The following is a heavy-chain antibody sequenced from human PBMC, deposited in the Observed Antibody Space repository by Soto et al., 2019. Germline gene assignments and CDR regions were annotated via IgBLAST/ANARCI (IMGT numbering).Heavy chain of an antibody. D-gene: IGHD6-13*01. V-gene: IGHV1-2*04. J-gene: IGHJ4*02. CDR2: INPNSGGT. CDR3: ARDPGIAAAGSFDY. Sequence: ASVKVSCKASGYTFTGYYMHWVRRAPGQGLEWMGWINPNSGGTNYAQKFQGWVTMTRDTSISTAYMELSRLRSDDTAVYYCARDPGIAAAGSFDYWGQGTLVTVSS. CDR1: GYTFTGYY.